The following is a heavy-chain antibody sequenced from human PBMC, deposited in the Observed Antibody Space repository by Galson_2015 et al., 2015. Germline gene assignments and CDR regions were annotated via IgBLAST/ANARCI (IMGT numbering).Heavy chain of an antibody. CDR3: ARGILAVAGKRMDAFDI. V-gene: IGHV3-30*07. J-gene: IGHJ3*02. Sequence: YYADSVKGRFTISRDNSKNTLYLQMNSLRAEDTAVYYCARGILAVAGKRMDAFDIWGQGTMVTVSS. D-gene: IGHD6-19*01.